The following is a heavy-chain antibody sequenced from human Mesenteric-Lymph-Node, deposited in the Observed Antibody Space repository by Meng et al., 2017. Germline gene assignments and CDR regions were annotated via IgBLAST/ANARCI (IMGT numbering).Heavy chain of an antibody. V-gene: IGHV4-39*06. CDR2: IYESGSP. CDR1: GSSNSSSSYC. CDR3: VRDPGMEVTTDPIDH. J-gene: IGHJ4*02. Sequence: LQVRVVDTGPVEPSVTVSLTCSCSGSSNSSSSYCWGWIRQAPGKGLEWIGSIYESGSPYNNPYLLHRGTISVANSNTQIALKLISGSAADTAVYFCVRDPGMEVTTDPIDHWGQGTLVTVSS. D-gene: IGHD1-1*01.